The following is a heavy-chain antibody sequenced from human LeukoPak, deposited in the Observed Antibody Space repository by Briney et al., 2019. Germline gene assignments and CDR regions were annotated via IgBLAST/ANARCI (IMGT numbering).Heavy chain of an antibody. CDR1: GFTFNNYG. CDR3: AKGSSGYFVDL. CDR2: ICNDGSGT. J-gene: IGHJ5*02. D-gene: IGHD3-22*01. Sequence: PGRSLRLSCAASGFTFNNYGMHWVRQAPGKGLEWVSAICNDGSGTYYADFVKGRFTISRDNSKNTLFLQMNSLRAEDTALYYCAKGSSGYFVDLWGQGTLVTVSS. V-gene: IGHV3-23*01.